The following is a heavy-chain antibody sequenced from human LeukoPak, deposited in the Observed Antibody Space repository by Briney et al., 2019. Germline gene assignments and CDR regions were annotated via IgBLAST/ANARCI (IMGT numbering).Heavy chain of an antibody. V-gene: IGHV3-30*03. J-gene: IGHJ4*02. CDR3: ATLERGYAVAVDY. Sequence: GGSLRLSCAASGFTFTSYGMHWVRQAPGKGLEWVAVISYDASNKYYADFVKGRFTISRDNSKNTLYLQMNSLRAEDTAVYYCATLERGYAVAVDYWGQGTLVTVSS. D-gene: IGHD6-19*01. CDR2: ISYDASNK. CDR1: GFTFTSYG.